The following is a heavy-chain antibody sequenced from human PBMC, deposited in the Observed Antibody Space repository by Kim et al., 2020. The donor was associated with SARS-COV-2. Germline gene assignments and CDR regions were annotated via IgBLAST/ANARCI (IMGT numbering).Heavy chain of an antibody. D-gene: IGHD1-26*01. Sequence: GGSLRLSCAASGFTFSSYGMHWVRQAPGKGLEWVAVISYDGSNKYYADSVKGRFTISRDNSKNTLYLQMNSLRAEDTAVYYCAKEVSTGDTGNYGQPDYWGQGTLVTVSS. CDR1: GFTFSSYG. V-gene: IGHV3-30*18. CDR2: ISYDGSNK. J-gene: IGHJ4*02. CDR3: AKEVSTGDTGNYGQPDY.